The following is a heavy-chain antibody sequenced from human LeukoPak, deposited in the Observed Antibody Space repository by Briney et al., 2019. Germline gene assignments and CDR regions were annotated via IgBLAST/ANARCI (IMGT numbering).Heavy chain of an antibody. J-gene: IGHJ6*02. CDR2: MNPNSGNT. Sequence: GASVKVSCKASGYTFTSYGINWVRQATGRGLEWMGWMNPNSGNTGYAQKFQGRVTMTRNTSISTAYMELSSLRSEDTAVYYCARMYARYYGMDVWGQGTTVTVSS. D-gene: IGHD6-6*01. CDR3: ARMYARYYGMDV. V-gene: IGHV1-8*01. CDR1: GYTFTSYG.